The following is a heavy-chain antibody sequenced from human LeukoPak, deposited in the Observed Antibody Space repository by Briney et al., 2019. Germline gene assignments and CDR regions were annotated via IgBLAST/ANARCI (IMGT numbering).Heavy chain of an antibody. J-gene: IGHJ5*02. CDR3: ARDGITIFGVVTNNWFDP. D-gene: IGHD3-3*01. CDR2: ISAYNGNT. Sequence: GASVKVSCKASGYTFTSYGISWVRQAPGQGLEWMGWISAYNGNTNYAQKLQGRVTMTTDTSTSTAYMELRSLRSDDTAVYYCARDGITIFGVVTNNWFDPWGQGILVTVSS. V-gene: IGHV1-18*01. CDR1: GYTFTSYG.